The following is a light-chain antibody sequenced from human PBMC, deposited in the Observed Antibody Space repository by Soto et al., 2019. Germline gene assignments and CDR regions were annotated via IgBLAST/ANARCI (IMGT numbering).Light chain of an antibody. CDR2: DAS. CDR1: QGIGNQ. Sequence: DIQITQSTSSLSASVGDRVTITCRASQGIGNQLNWYQQKPGKAPRLLIYDASNFAAGDPSRFSGGGSGTEFTFTISRLRPQDVATFYCHHYDSLPPVTFGGGTKVEIK. J-gene: IGKJ4*01. V-gene: IGKV1-33*01. CDR3: HHYDSLPPVT.